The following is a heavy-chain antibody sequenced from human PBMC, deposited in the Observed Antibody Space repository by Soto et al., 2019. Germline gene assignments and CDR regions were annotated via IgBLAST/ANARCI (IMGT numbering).Heavy chain of an antibody. CDR3: ALTGYYDVDY. D-gene: IGHD3-9*01. Sequence: SETLSLTCTVSGGSISNRNYYRSWIRQPPGKGLEWIGYIYYSGSTYYNPSLKSRVTISVDTSKNQFSLKLSSVTAADTAVYYCALTGYYDVDYWGQGTLVTVSS. V-gene: IGHV4-30-4*01. CDR1: GGSISNRNYY. J-gene: IGHJ4*02. CDR2: IYYSGST.